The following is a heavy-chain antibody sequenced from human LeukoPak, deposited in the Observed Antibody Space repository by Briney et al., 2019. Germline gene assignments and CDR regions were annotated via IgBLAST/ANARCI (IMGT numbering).Heavy chain of an antibody. Sequence: SETLSLTCAVYGGSFSGYYWSWIRQPPGKGLEWIGEINHSGSTNCNPSLKSRVTISVDTSKNQFSLKLSSVTAADTAVYYCARGHYGSGRSWFDPWGQGTLVTVSS. CDR2: INHSGST. J-gene: IGHJ5*02. CDR3: ARGHYGSGRSWFDP. D-gene: IGHD3-10*01. V-gene: IGHV4-34*01. CDR1: GGSFSGYY.